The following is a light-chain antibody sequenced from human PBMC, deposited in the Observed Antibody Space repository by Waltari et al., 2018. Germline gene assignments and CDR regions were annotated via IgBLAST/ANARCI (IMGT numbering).Light chain of an antibody. CDR1: QSDLGSSNNKNY. CDR3: QQYLSAPLT. V-gene: IGKV4-1*01. J-gene: IGKJ4*01. Sequence: DIVMTQSPDSLAVSLGERATINCKSSQSDLGSSNNKNYLTWYQQKPGQPPKLLISWASTRESGVPDRFSGSGSGTDFTLTISSLQAEDVAVYYCQQYLSAPLTFGGGTKVEIK. CDR2: WAS.